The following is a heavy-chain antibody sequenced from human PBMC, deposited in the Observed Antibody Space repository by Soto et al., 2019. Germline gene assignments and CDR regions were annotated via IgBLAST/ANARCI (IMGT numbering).Heavy chain of an antibody. CDR1: GYTFTGYY. D-gene: IGHD6-6*01. CDR3: ARDLSPARPAFDI. V-gene: IGHV1-2*04. J-gene: IGHJ3*02. CDR2: INPNSGGT. Sequence: ASVKVSCKASGYTFTGYYMHWVRQAPGQGLEWMGWINPNSGGTNYAQKFQGWVTMTRDTSISTAYMELSRLRSDDTAVYYCARDLSPARPAFDIWGQGTMVTVSS.